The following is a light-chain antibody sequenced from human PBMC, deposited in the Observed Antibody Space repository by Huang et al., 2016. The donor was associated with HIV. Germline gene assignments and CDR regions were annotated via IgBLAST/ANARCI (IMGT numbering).Light chain of an antibody. V-gene: IGKV1-39*01. J-gene: IGKJ1*01. CDR3: QQSYNTSWT. CDR2: AAS. Sequence: DIQLTQSPSSLSASVGDRVTITCRASQNINSVLNWYKQAPGKAPNLLSDAASSLQSGVPSRFRGSGSGTDFTLTISGLQPVDLGTYYCQQSYNTSWTFGQGTTVEIK. CDR1: QNINSV.